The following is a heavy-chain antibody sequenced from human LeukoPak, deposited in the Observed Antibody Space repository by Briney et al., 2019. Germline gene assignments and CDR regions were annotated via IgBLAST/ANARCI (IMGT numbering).Heavy chain of an antibody. CDR1: DFTFSDSA. Sequence: GGSLRLSCAASDFTFSDSAIHWVRQAPGKGLEWVGRIRSKANGYATSYGASARGRLTISRDDSKNTADLQMNDLRTEDTAVYYCTRLRSDTTGGYYYFMDVWGKGTTVIVSS. CDR3: TRLRSDTTGGYYYFMDV. V-gene: IGHV3-73*01. J-gene: IGHJ6*03. CDR2: IRSKANGYAT. D-gene: IGHD1-1*01.